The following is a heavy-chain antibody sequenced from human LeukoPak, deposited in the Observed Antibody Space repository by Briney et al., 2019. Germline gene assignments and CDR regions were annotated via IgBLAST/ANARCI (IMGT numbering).Heavy chain of an antibody. D-gene: IGHD1-14*01. CDR2: IYYSGST. V-gene: IGHV4-59*08. J-gene: IGHJ3*01. CDR1: GGSISSYY. CDR3: ARQPGGTAAFDL. Sequence: PSETLSLTCTASGGSISSYYWSWIRQPPGKGLEWIGYIYYSGSTNYNPSLKSRVTISVDTSRNQFSLTLSSVTAADTAVYYCARQPGGTAAFDLWGQGTMVTVSS.